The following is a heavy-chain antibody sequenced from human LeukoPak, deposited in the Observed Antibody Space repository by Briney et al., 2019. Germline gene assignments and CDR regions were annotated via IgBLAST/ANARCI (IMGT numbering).Heavy chain of an antibody. V-gene: IGHV3-66*04. J-gene: IGHJ5*02. CDR3: ARLVTGTTVINSGWFDP. Sequence: GRSLRLSCAASGFTFSNYGMHWVRQAPGKGLEWASVIYSGGNTYYADSVKGRFSISRDNSKNTVYLQMNSLRAEDTAVYYCARLVTGTTVINSGWFDPWGQGTLVTVSS. D-gene: IGHD4-23*01. CDR2: IYSGGNT. CDR1: GFTFSNYG.